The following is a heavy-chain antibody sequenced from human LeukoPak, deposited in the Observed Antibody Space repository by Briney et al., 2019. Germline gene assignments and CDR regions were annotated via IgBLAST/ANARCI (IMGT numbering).Heavy chain of an antibody. J-gene: IGHJ4*02. D-gene: IGHD2-21*02. Sequence: PSETLSLTCTVYGGSFSGYYWSWIRQPPGKGLEWIGEINHSGSTNYNPSLKSRVTISVDTSKNQFSLKLCSVTAADTAVYYCARYGNCGGDCYLDYWGQGTLVTVSS. V-gene: IGHV4-34*01. CDR2: INHSGST. CDR3: ARYGNCGGDCYLDY. CDR1: GGSFSGYY.